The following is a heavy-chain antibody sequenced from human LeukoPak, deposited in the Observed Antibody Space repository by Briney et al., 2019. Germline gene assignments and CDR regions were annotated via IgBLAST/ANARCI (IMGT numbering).Heavy chain of an antibody. J-gene: IGHJ4*02. CDR1: GFTFSTYA. CDR3: TKDHGFYSSGWHPLFDH. Sequence: PGGSLRLSCAASGFTFSTYAMSWVRQAPGKGLEWVSIISGSATSTYYTDSVKGRFTFSRDNSKNTLHLQMNSLRAEDTAVYYCTKDHGFYSSGWHPLFDHWGQGTLVTVTP. V-gene: IGHV3-23*01. CDR2: ISGSATST. D-gene: IGHD6-19*01.